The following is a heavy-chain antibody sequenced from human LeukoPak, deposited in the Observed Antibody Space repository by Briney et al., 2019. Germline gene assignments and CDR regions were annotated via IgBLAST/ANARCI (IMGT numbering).Heavy chain of an antibody. V-gene: IGHV1-2*02. D-gene: IGHD3-22*01. Sequence: GASVKVSCKASGYTFTSYYMHWVRQAPGQGLEWMGWINPNSGGTNYAQKFQGRVTMTMDPSISTAYMELSSLRSEDTAVYYCARRSDDYDSSAYYHWGQGTLVTVSS. CDR2: INPNSGGT. J-gene: IGHJ4*02. CDR3: ARRSDDYDSSAYYH. CDR1: GYTFTSYY.